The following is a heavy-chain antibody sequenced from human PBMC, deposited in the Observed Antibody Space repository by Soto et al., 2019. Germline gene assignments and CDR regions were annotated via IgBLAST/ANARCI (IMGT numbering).Heavy chain of an antibody. CDR2: MNPNSGNT. V-gene: IGHV1-8*01. CDR1: GYTFTSYD. D-gene: IGHD6-13*01. Sequence: ASVKVSCKASGYTFTSYDINWVREATGQGLEWMGWMNPNSGNTGYAQKFQGRVTMTRNTSISTAYMELSSLRSEDTAVYYCARGVPSIEAAGTSGSRFDPWGQGTLVTVSS. J-gene: IGHJ5*02. CDR3: ARGVPSIEAAGTSGSRFDP.